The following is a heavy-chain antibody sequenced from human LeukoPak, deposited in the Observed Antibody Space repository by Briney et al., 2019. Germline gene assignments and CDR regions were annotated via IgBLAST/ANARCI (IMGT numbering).Heavy chain of an antibody. CDR3: ARNYDSSGYYYVGY. J-gene: IGHJ4*02. D-gene: IGHD3-22*01. CDR1: GGSISSYY. Sequence: KRSETLSLTCTVSGGSISSYYWSWIRQPPGKGLEWIGYIYYSGSTNYSPSLKSRVTISVDTSKNQFSLKLSSVTAADTAVYYCARNYDSSGYYYVGYWGQGTLVTVSS. CDR2: IYYSGST. V-gene: IGHV4-59*01.